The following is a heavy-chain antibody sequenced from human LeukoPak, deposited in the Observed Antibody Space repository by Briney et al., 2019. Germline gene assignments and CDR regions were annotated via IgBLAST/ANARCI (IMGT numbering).Heavy chain of an antibody. J-gene: IGHJ3*02. Sequence: GGSLRLSCAASGFTFSSYEMNWVRQAPGKGLEWVSYISSSGSTIYYADSVKGRFTISRDNAKSSLYLQMNSLRAEDTAVYYCARGGRERLFGNPRYNYNAFDIWGQGTMVTVSS. V-gene: IGHV3-48*03. D-gene: IGHD1-20*01. CDR3: ARGGRERLFGNPRYNYNAFDI. CDR1: GFTFSSYE. CDR2: ISSSGSTI.